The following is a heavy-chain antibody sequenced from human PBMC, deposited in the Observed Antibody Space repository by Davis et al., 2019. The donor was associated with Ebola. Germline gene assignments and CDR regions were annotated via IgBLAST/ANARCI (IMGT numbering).Heavy chain of an antibody. CDR2: IYTGDSDT. D-gene: IGHD5-24*01. CDR1: GYSFTSYW. J-gene: IGHJ6*02. CDR3: SRRRDGNTWYNYYGVDV. Sequence: GESLKISCKGSGYSFTSYWIGWVRQMPGKGLEWMGIIYTGDSDTRYSPSFQGQVPISADKSISTAYLQWSSLKASDTAIYFCSRRRDGNTWYNYYGVDVWGQGTTVTVSS. V-gene: IGHV5-51*01.